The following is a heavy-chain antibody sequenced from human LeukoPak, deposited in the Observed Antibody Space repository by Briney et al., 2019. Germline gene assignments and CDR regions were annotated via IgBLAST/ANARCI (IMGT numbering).Heavy chain of an antibody. J-gene: IGHJ4*02. CDR2: IKPDGSEL. CDR1: GFTFSNYW. Sequence: GGSLRLSCAASGFTFSNYWMSWVRQLPGKGLEWVANIKPDGSELYYVDSVKGRFTISRDNAKKSLDLQMNSLRAEDTAVYYCARDLEGSGSFYRPSYDYWGQGTLVTVSS. CDR3: ARDLEGSGSFYRPSYDY. V-gene: IGHV3-7*01. D-gene: IGHD3-10*01.